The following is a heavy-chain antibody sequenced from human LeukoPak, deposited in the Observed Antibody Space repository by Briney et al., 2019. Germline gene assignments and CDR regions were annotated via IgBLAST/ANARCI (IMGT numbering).Heavy chain of an antibody. CDR3: AREDQGHAFDI. V-gene: IGHV4-31*11. J-gene: IGHJ3*02. CDR1: CGSVNTGAYY. D-gene: IGHD2-2*01. Sequence: PSQSVSLAWAVACGSVNTGAYYWSWIRQHPEKGREWIGYIYYSGDTLYNPYLKRRVIVSLAMSKNQFSLRLNSATAADTAVYSCAREDQGHAFDIWGQGTMVTVSS. CDR2: IYYSGDT.